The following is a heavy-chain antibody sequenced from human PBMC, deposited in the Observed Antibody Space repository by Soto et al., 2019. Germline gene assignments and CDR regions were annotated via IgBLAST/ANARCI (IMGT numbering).Heavy chain of an antibody. V-gene: IGHV4-34*01. Sequence: SETLSLTCAVYGGSFGGYYWSWIRQPPGKGLEWIGEINHSGSTNYNPSLKSRVTISVDTSKNQFSLKLSSVTAADTAVYYCARTKYGDNFDYWGQGTLVTVSS. J-gene: IGHJ4*02. CDR3: ARTKYGDNFDY. D-gene: IGHD4-17*01. CDR2: INHSGST. CDR1: GGSFGGYY.